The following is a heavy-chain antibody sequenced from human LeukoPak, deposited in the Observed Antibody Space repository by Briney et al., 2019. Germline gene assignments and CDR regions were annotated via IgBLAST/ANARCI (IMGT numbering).Heavy chain of an antibody. CDR3: ARDRGTWNDDGFDY. CDR2: IYHSGST. V-gene: IGHV4-4*02. CDR1: GGSISSSNW. Sequence: SGTLSLTCAVSGGSISSSNWWSWVRQPPGKGLEWIGEIYHSGSTNYNPSLKSRVTMSVDTSKNQFSLKLSSVTAADTAVYYCARDRGTWNDDGFDYWGQGTLVTVSS. D-gene: IGHD1-1*01. J-gene: IGHJ4*02.